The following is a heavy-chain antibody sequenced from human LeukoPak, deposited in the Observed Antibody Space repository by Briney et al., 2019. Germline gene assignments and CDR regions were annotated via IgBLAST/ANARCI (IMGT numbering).Heavy chain of an antibody. CDR3: ARAVVFASRAYGMDV. CDR1: GFTFGSYG. Sequence: GGSPRLSCAASGFTFGSYGMNWVRQAPGKGLEWVALIWYDGSSRYYADSVKGRFTISRENSKNTLYLQMNSLRAEDTAVYYCARAVVFASRAYGMDVWGQGTTVTVSS. D-gene: IGHD2-21*01. V-gene: IGHV3-33*01. J-gene: IGHJ6*02. CDR2: IWYDGSSR.